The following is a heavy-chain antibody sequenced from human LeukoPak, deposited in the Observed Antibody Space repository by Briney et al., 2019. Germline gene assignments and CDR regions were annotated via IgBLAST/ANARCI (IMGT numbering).Heavy chain of an antibody. D-gene: IGHD2-2*01. CDR3: ARVKSTRNFDY. V-gene: IGHV4-30-4*01. CDR1: GGSISSGDYY. Sequence: SQTLSLTCTVSGGSISSGDYYWSWPRQPPGKGLEWIGYIYYSGSTYYNPSLKSRVTISVDTSKNQFSLKLSSVTAADTAVYYCARVKSTRNFDYWGQGTLVTVSS. J-gene: IGHJ4*02. CDR2: IYYSGST.